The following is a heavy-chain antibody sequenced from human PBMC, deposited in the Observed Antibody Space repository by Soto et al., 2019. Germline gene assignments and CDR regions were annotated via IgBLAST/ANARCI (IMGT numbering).Heavy chain of an antibody. CDR3: AGGGVRGVITRTRDYYGMDV. CDR2: IYPGKSTT. Sequence: GESLKISCKGSGYTFNNYWIGWVRQMPGKGLEWIGIIYPGKSTTRYSPSFQGQVTMSADKSLSTAYLQWSSLKASDSAMYYCAGGGVRGVITRTRDYYGMDVWGQGTTVTVSS. CDR1: GYTFNNYW. J-gene: IGHJ6*02. V-gene: IGHV5-51*01. D-gene: IGHD3-10*01.